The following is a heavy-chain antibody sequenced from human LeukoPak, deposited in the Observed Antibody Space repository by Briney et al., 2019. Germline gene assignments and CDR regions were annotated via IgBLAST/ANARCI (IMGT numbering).Heavy chain of an antibody. V-gene: IGHV3-23*01. CDR1: GFTFSSYA. J-gene: IGHJ6*02. CDR2: ISGSGGST. CDR3: VRDRFYAMDV. Sequence: GGSLRLSCAASGFTFSSYAMSWVRQAPGKGLEWVSAISGSGGSTYYADSVKGRFTISRDNAKNTLYLQMNSLRAEDTAVFYCVRDRFYAMDVWGQGTTVTVSS.